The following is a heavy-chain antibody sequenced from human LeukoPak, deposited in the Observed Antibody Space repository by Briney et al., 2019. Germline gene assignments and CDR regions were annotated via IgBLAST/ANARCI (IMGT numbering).Heavy chain of an antibody. J-gene: IGHJ4*02. CDR3: ARHNPKSLGNFDY. V-gene: IGHV4-59*08. CDR1: GDSVSSDY. Sequence: SETLSLTCTVSGDSVSSDYWSWIRQPPGKGLEWIAYISYSGNTNYNPSLKSRVTISVDTSRNQVSLKLKSVTAADTAVFYRARHNPKSLGNFDYWGRGTLVSVSS. D-gene: IGHD1-14*01. CDR2: ISYSGNT.